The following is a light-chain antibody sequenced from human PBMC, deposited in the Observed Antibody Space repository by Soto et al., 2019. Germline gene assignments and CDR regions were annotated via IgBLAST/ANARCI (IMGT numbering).Light chain of an antibody. CDR3: QQYAAYPT. V-gene: IGKV1-5*03. CDR2: GAS. Sequence: DIQMTQSPSTLSAAVGDRVTITCRASQSISVWLAWYQQKPGEAPKLLMHGASSLESGVPSRFRGGGCGKEFTLTINNLQHGDFASYYCQQYAAYPTFGQGTKVEIK. CDR1: QSISVW. J-gene: IGKJ1*01.